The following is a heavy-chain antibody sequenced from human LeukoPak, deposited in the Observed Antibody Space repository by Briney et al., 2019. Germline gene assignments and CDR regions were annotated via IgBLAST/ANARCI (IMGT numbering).Heavy chain of an antibody. Sequence: GGSLRLSCAASGFSFSSYWMSCVRQAPGKGLEWVANIKQDGSEKYYVDSVKGRFTISRDNAKNSLYLQMNSLRAEDTAVYYCARDPGAHYDFWSGYWSYYFDYWGQGTLVTVSS. CDR1: GFSFSSYW. CDR3: ARDPGAHYDFWSGYWSYYFDY. D-gene: IGHD3-3*01. CDR2: IKQDGSEK. J-gene: IGHJ4*02. V-gene: IGHV3-7*01.